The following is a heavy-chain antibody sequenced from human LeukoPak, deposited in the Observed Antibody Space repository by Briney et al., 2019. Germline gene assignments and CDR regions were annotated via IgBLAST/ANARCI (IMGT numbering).Heavy chain of an antibody. D-gene: IGHD3-10*01. Sequence: GGSLRLSCAASGFSFGSSWMSWVRQAPGKGLEWVANIKQDGSEKYYVDSVKGRFTISRDNAKNSLYLQMNSLRAEDTAVYYCAREKVLWFGESYNWFDPWGQGTLVTVSS. CDR3: AREKVLWFGESYNWFDP. J-gene: IGHJ5*02. CDR1: GFSFGSSW. CDR2: IKQDGSEK. V-gene: IGHV3-7*01.